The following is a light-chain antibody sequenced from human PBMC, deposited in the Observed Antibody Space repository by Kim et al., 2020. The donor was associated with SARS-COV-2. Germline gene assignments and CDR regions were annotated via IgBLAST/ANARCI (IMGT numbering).Light chain of an antibody. CDR2: GAS. V-gene: IGKV3-15*01. CDR3: QQYKDWPQLT. CDR1: QSVSRN. J-gene: IGKJ4*01. Sequence: SPGERATLSCRASQSVSRNLVWYQLKPGQAPRSLIFGASTRGTGIPERFSDSGSGTEFILIISSLQSEDFVVYYCQQYKDWPQLTFGGGTKVDIK.